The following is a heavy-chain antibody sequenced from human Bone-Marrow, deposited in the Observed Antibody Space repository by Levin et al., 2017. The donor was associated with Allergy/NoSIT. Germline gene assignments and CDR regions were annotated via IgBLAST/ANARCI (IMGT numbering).Heavy chain of an antibody. D-gene: IGHD5-24*01. CDR3: ARAHNWNFVS. Sequence: SQTLSLTCTVSGGSVNSENYYWSWIRQPPGKGLEWIGFVYYTETTNYNPSLKSRVSISVDTSKNRFSLKLNSVTAADTAVYYCARAHNWNFVSWGQGTLVTVSS. V-gene: IGHV4-61*01. J-gene: IGHJ4*02. CDR1: GGSVNSENYY. CDR2: VYYTETT.